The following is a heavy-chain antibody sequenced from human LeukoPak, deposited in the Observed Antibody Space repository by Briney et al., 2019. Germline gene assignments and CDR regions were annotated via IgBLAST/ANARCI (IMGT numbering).Heavy chain of an antibody. CDR3: ATSVTRGRLDWIIDL. CDR1: GFTFRDYY. Sequence: PGGSLRLSCAASGFTFRDYYMSWIRQAPGKGLEWISYISSSAGTIHYVDSVKGRFTISRDNAKNSLYLQMDSLRVEDTAVYYCATSVTRGRLDWIIDLWGRGTLVSVSS. CDR2: ISSSAGTI. J-gene: IGHJ2*01. D-gene: IGHD4-17*01. V-gene: IGHV3-11*04.